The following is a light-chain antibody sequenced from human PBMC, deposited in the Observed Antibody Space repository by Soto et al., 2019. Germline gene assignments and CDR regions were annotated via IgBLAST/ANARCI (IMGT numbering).Light chain of an antibody. CDR3: AAWDDRLNGPV. Sequence: QSVLTQPPSASGTPGQRVTISCSGSNSNIGSHTINWYQQLPGTAPKLLICNNNQRPSGVPYRFSGSKSGTSASLAISGLQSEDEADYYCAAWDDRLNGPVFGGGTKLTVL. CDR2: NNN. CDR1: NSNIGSHT. J-gene: IGLJ2*01. V-gene: IGLV1-44*01.